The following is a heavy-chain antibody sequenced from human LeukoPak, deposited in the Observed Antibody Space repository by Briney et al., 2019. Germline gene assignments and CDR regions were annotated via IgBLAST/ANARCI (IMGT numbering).Heavy chain of an antibody. CDR3: ARDTFGSSYFDY. CDR2: IYYSGST. Sequence: PSETLTLPCTVSGGSIRSSSYSWGRIPQPPGKGLEWIGSIYYSGSTYYNPSLESRVNISVDTSKTQFSLKLSSVTAADTAVYYCARDTFGSSYFDYWGQGTLVTVSS. J-gene: IGHJ4*02. D-gene: IGHD6-6*01. CDR1: GGSIRSSSYS. V-gene: IGHV4-39*07.